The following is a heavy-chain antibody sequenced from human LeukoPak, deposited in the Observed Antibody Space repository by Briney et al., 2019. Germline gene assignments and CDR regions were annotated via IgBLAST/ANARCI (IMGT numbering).Heavy chain of an antibody. CDR2: INPNSGGT. J-gene: IGHJ4*02. CDR1: GYTFTGYY. D-gene: IGHD2-2*01. V-gene: IGHV1-2*02. Sequence: ASVKVSCKASGYTFTGYYMHWVRQAPGQGLEWMGWINPNSGGTNYAQKFQGRVTMTRDTSISTACMELSRLRSDDTAVYYCARNTAIVVVPAADYWGQGTLVTVSS. CDR3: ARNTAIVVVPAADY.